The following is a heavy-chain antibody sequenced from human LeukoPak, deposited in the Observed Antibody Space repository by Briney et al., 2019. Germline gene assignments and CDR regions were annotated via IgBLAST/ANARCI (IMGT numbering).Heavy chain of an antibody. Sequence: ASVKVSCKASGYTFTGYYMHWVRQAPGQGLEWMGWINPNSGGTNYAQKFQGRVTMTRDTSISTAYMELSRLRSDDTAVYNCAATRKQFAPLLFDPWGQGTLVTVSS. D-gene: IGHD2-2*01. CDR1: GYTFTGYY. J-gene: IGHJ5*02. CDR2: INPNSGGT. CDR3: AATRKQFAPLLFDP. V-gene: IGHV1-2*02.